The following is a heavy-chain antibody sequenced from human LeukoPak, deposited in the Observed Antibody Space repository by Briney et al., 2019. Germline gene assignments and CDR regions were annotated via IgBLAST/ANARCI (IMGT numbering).Heavy chain of an antibody. CDR2: IKSKGNGGTT. J-gene: IGHJ4*02. V-gene: IGHV3-15*01. Sequence: GGSLRLSCAASGFTFSNAWMSWVRQAPGKGLEWVGRIKSKGNGGTTDFAAPVKGRFTISRDDSKNTLFLQMNSLKTEDTAMYYCTTDAPINKSWGQGTLVTVSS. CDR3: TTDAPINKS. CDR1: GFTFSNAW.